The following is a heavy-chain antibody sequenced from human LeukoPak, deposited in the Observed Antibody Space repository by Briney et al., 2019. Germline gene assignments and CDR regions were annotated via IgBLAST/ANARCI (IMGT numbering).Heavy chain of an antibody. D-gene: IGHD6-13*01. CDR2: IKQDGSEK. V-gene: IGHV3-7*01. J-gene: IGHJ4*02. Sequence: GGSLGLSCAASGFTFSSYWMSWVRQAPGKGLEWVANIKQDGSEKYYVDSVKGRFTISRDNAKNSLYLQMNSLRAEDTAVYYCARDGSSWYFYYFDYWGQGTLVTVSS. CDR1: GFTFSSYW. CDR3: ARDGSSWYFYYFDY.